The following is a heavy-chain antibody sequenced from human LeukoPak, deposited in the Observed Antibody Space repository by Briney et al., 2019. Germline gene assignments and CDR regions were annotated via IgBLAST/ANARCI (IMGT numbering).Heavy chain of an antibody. CDR2: IYTSGST. V-gene: IGHV4-4*07. Sequence: KPSETLSLTCTVSGGSISGYYWSWIRQPAGKGLEWIGRIYTSGSTNYNPALKSRVTMSVDTSKNQFSLKLSSVTAADTAVYYCARESTYYYDSSGYSNWFDPWGQGTLVTVSS. CDR1: GGSISGYY. D-gene: IGHD3-22*01. J-gene: IGHJ5*02. CDR3: ARESTYYYDSSGYSNWFDP.